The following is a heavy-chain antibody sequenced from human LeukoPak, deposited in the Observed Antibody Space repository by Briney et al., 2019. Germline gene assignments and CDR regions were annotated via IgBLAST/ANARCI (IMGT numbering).Heavy chain of an antibody. J-gene: IGHJ4*02. CDR1: GYTFTSCG. Sequence: ASVKVSCRASGYTFTSCGINWVRQAPGQGLEWMGWISPYNGNTNYPQKLQGRVTMTTDTSTSTAYMELRSLRSDDTAVYYCAREAAACEFDYWGQGTLVTVSS. D-gene: IGHD6-13*01. CDR3: AREAAACEFDY. V-gene: IGHV1-18*01. CDR2: ISPYNGNT.